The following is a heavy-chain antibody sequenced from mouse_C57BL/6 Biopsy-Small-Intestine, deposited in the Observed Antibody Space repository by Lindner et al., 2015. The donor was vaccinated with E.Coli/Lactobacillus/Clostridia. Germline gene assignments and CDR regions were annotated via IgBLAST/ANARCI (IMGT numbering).Heavy chain of an antibody. CDR2: ISSGSSTI. CDR3: ASHYYGSGHDY. D-gene: IGHD1-1*01. Sequence: VQLQESGGGLVKPGGSLKLSCAASGFTFSDYGMHWVRQAPEKGLEWVAYISSGSSTIYYTDTVRGRFTISRDNAKNTLFLQLTSLRSEDTAMYYCASHYYGSGHDYWGQGTTLTVSS. J-gene: IGHJ2*01. V-gene: IGHV5-17*01. CDR1: GFTFSDYG.